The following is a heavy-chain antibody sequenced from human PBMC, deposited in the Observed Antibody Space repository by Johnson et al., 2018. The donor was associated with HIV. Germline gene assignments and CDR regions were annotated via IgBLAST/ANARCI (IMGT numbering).Heavy chain of an antibody. D-gene: IGHD6-13*01. V-gene: IGHV3-30-3*01. Sequence: QVQLVESGGGVVQPGRSLRLSCAASGFTFSNYAMHWVRQAPGKGLEWVAVISYDGSNKYYIDSVKGRFTISRDNSKNTLYLQMNNLRAEDTSVYYCAKDFGSSSWHAFDVWGQGTMVTVSS. J-gene: IGHJ3*01. CDR1: GFTFSNYA. CDR2: ISYDGSNK. CDR3: AKDFGSSSWHAFDV.